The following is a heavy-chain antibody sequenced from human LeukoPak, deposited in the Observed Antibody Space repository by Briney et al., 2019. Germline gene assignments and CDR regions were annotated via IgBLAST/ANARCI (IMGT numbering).Heavy chain of an antibody. V-gene: IGHV4-34*01. D-gene: IGHD3-3*01. J-gene: IGHJ4*02. CDR3: ARGPTEYYDFWSGYSADY. Sequence: SETLSLTCAVYGGSFSGYYWSWIRQPPGKGLEWIGEINHSGSTNYNPSLKSRVTISVDTSKNRFSLKLSSVTAADTAVYYCARGPTEYYDFWSGYSADYWGQGTLVTVSS. CDR1: GGSFSGYY. CDR2: INHSGST.